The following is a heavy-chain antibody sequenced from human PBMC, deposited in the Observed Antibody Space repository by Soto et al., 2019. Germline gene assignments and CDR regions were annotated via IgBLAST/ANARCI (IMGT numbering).Heavy chain of an antibody. J-gene: IGHJ5*01. CDR1: DDSLSTYY. V-gene: IGHV4-4*07. Sequence: SETLSLTCNVSDDSLSTYYWSCIRHAAGKGLEWIGRIYASGSTNYNPSLKGRVSMSVDTSKKQFSLKMMSVTAADTAMYYCARSAIPRRGWFRCWGQRVLVTLSS. D-gene: IGHD2-21*01. CDR3: ARSAIPRRGWFRC. CDR2: IYASGST.